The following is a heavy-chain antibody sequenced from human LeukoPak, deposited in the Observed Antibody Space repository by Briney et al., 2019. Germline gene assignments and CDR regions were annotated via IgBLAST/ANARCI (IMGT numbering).Heavy chain of an antibody. V-gene: IGHV4-34*01. D-gene: IGHD3-10*01. CDR2: IYHSGST. CDR1: GGSFSGYY. CDR3: ARVPTTNMVRGVIRWFDP. J-gene: IGHJ5*02. Sequence: PSETLSLTCAVYGGSFSGYYWSWIRQPPGKGLEWIGEIYHSGSTNYNPSLKSRVTISVDKSKNQFSLKLSSVTAADTAVYYCARVPTTNMVRGVIRWFDPWGQGTLVTVSS.